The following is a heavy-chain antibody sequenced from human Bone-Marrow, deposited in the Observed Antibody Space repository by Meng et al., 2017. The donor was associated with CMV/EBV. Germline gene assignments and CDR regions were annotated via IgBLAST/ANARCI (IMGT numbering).Heavy chain of an antibody. V-gene: IGHV1-69*05. CDR3: ARDGACYCSSTRCQELGYFDL. J-gene: IGHJ2*01. CDR2: IIPIFGTA. D-gene: IGHD2-2*01. Sequence: SVKVSCKASGGTLSSYAISRVRQAPGQGLEWMGGIIPIFGTANYAQKFQGRVTITTDESTSTAYMELSSLRSEDSAVYYCARDGACYCSSTRCQELGYFDLWGRGTLVTVSS. CDR1: GGTLSSYA.